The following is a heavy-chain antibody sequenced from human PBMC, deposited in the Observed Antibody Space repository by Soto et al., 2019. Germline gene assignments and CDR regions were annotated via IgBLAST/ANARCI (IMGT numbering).Heavy chain of an antibody. Sequence: LTSTVSGGAMKGSSYDWGGIRQTPGKGLEWIGSIYYSERTSYNSGSTYYSPSLKSRVTISGDTSKSQFSLKLSSVTAADTGVYYCAKHTRTQFDPWGQGTLVTSPQ. CDR1: GGAMKGSSYD. CDR2: IYYSERTSYNSGST. CDR3: AKHTRTQFDP. V-gene: IGHV4-39*01. J-gene: IGHJ5*02.